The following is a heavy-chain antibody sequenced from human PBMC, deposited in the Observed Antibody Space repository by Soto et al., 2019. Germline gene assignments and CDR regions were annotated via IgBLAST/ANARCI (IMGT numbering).Heavy chain of an antibody. CDR2: ISYDGSNK. J-gene: IGHJ6*02. CDR3: AKVLDFGVPAANYYYGMDV. V-gene: IGHV3-30*18. Sequence: QVQLVESGGGVVQPGRSLRLSCAASGFTFSSYGMHWVRQAPGKGLEWVAVISYDGSNKYYADSVKGRFTISRDNSKNTLYLQMNSLRAEDTAVYYCAKVLDFGVPAANYYYGMDVWGQGTTVTVSS. CDR1: GFTFSSYG. D-gene: IGHD2-2*01.